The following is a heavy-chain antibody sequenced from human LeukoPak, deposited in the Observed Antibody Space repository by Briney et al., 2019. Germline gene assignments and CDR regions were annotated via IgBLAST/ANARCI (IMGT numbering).Heavy chain of an antibody. CDR3: ARNLDAGRLLNYYYYGMDV. CDR2: IYYSGST. Sequence: SETLSLTCTVSGGSIISYYWSWIRQPPGKRLEWIGDIYYSGSTNYNPSLKSRVTISVDPSKNQFSLKLSSVTAADTAVYYCARNLDAGRLLNYYYYGMDVWGQGTTVTVSS. V-gene: IGHV4-59*08. D-gene: IGHD6-25*01. CDR1: GGSIISYY. J-gene: IGHJ6*02.